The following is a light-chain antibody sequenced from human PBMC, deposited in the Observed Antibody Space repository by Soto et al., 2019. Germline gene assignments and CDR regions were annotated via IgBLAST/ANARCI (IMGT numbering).Light chain of an antibody. CDR1: QYIGNP. J-gene: IGKJ5*01. CDR3: LQHDSFPPT. V-gene: IGKV1-17*03. Sequence: DIQMSQSPSVMSASVGDRGAISCRSSQYIGNPLAWFQQTPGKVPQRLIYAASSLQTGVPPRFSGSGSGTDFTLTINSLQPEDFATYYCLQHDSFPPTFGQGTRL. CDR2: AAS.